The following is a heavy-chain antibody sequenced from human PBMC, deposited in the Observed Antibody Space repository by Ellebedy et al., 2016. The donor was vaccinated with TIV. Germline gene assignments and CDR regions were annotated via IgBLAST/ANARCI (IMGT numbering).Heavy chain of an antibody. Sequence: SETLSLTXTVSGGSISSYYWTWIRQPPGKGLEWIGYVHHSGSTNHNPSLKSRVTSSVETSKNQFSLKLSSVTAADTAVYYCARIKDDSSGQRFDPWGQGTLVTVSS. CDR1: GGSISSYY. D-gene: IGHD3-22*01. CDR2: VHHSGST. CDR3: ARIKDDSSGQRFDP. V-gene: IGHV4-59*01. J-gene: IGHJ5*02.